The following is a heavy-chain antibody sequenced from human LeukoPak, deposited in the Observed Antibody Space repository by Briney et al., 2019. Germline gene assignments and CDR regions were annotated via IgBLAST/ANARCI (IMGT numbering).Heavy chain of an antibody. V-gene: IGHV4-59*01. Sequence: SETLSLTCTVSGGSIGTYYWTWIRQPPRKGLEWIGYVDYSGSTNYNPSLSTRVSISIDTSKIQFSLKLSSVTAADTAVYYCSRDTTSSAGYGMDVWGQGTPVTVSS. CDR2: VDYSGST. CDR1: GGSIGTYY. J-gene: IGHJ6*02. CDR3: SRDTTSSAGYGMDV. D-gene: IGHD6-13*01.